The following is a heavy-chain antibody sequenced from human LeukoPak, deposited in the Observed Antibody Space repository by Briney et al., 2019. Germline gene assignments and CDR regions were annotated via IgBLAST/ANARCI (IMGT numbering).Heavy chain of an antibody. D-gene: IGHD5/OR15-5a*01. CDR1: GFSRSTRGVG. CDR3: AHRRGWGVSNYFDY. V-gene: IGHV2-5*01. J-gene: IGHJ4*02. Sequence: SGPTLGYPTQTLTLTFTFSGFSRSTRGVGVGWIRQPPGKALDCLALIYWIDDKRYSPSLKSRLTITKDTSKNQVVLTMTNIDPVDTATYYCAHRRGWGVSNYFDYWGQGTLVTVSS. CDR2: IYWIDDK.